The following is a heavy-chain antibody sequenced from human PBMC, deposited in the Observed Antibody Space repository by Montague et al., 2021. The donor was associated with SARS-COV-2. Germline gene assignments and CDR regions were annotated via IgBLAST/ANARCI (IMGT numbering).Heavy chain of an antibody. Sequence: SLRLSCAASGFTFSSYWMHWVRQAPGKGLVWVSRINSDGSTTTYADSVKGRFTISRDNAKNTLYLQMNSLRAEDTAVYYCATIAAVATGDYWGQGTLVTGSS. CDR2: INSDGSTT. CDR3: ATIAAVATGDY. D-gene: IGHD6-13*01. CDR1: GFTFSSYW. J-gene: IGHJ4*02. V-gene: IGHV3-74*01.